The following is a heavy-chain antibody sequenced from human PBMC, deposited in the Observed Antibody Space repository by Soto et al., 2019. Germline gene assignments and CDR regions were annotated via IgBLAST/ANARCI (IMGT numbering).Heavy chain of an antibody. CDR1: GYTFTSYC. CDR2: ISAYNGNT. J-gene: IGHJ6*02. V-gene: IGHV1-18*04. CDR3: ARVSYYYDSSGYYSPYYYYGMDV. D-gene: IGHD3-22*01. Sequence: SXKVSCKASGYTFTSYCISWVRQAPGQGLEWMGGISAYNGNTNYAQKLQGRVTMTTDTSTSTAYMELRSLRSDDTAVYYCARVSYYYDSSGYYSPYYYYGMDVWGQGTTVTVSS.